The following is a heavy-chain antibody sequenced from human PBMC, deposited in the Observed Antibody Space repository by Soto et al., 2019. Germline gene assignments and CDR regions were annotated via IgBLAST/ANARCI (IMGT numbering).Heavy chain of an antibody. Sequence: PGESLKISCKGSGYTFPNYWIGWVRQMPGKGLEWMGIIYPGDSDTRYSPSFQGQVTISADKSINTAYLQWNSLEASDTAVYYCARLSDCSNGVCYRFDYWGPGTLVTVSS. CDR1: GYTFPNYW. J-gene: IGHJ4*02. CDR2: IYPGDSDT. D-gene: IGHD2-8*01. V-gene: IGHV5-51*01. CDR3: ARLSDCSNGVCYRFDY.